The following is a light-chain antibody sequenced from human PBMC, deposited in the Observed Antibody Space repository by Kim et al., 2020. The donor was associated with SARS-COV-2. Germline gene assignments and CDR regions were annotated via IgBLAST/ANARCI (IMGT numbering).Light chain of an antibody. J-gene: IGLJ3*02. CDR2: QDS. CDR1: KLGDKY. V-gene: IGLV3-1*01. Sequence: VSPGQTASITCSGNKLGDKYASWYQQKPGQSPVVVIYQDSKRPSGIPERFSGSNSGNTATLTISGTQALDEADYYCQAWDSSTAVFGGGTQLTVL. CDR3: QAWDSSTAV.